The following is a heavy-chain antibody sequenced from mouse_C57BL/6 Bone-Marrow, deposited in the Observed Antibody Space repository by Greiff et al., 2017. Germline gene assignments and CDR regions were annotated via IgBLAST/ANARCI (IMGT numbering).Heavy chain of an antibody. J-gene: IGHJ1*03. CDR2: INPNNGGT. D-gene: IGHD2-5*01. V-gene: IGHV1-22*01. Sequence: EVQLQQSGPELVKPGASVKMSCKASGYTFTDYNMHWVKQSHGKSLEWIGYINPNNGGTSYNQKFKGKATLTVNKSSGTAYMELRSLTSEDSAVYYCARFFWSYYSNWYFDVWGTGTTVTVSS. CDR1: GYTFTDYN. CDR3: ARFFWSYYSNWYFDV.